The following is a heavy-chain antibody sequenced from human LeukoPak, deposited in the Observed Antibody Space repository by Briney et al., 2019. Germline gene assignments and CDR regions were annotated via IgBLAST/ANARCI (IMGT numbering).Heavy chain of an antibody. CDR3: ARGDGDYVFPDY. J-gene: IGHJ4*02. V-gene: IGHV1-69*01. Sequence: SVKVSCKASGGTFSSYAISWVRQAPGQGLEWMGGIVPIFGTANYAQKFQGRVTITADESTSTAYMELSSLRSEDTAVYYCARGDGDYVFPDYWGQGTLVTVSS. CDR1: GGTFSSYA. CDR2: IVPIFGTA. D-gene: IGHD4-17*01.